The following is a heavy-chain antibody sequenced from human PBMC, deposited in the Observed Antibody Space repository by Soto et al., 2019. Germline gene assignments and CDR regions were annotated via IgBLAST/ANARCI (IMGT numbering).Heavy chain of an antibody. J-gene: IGHJ4*02. V-gene: IGHV1-69*06. CDR3: ARRDSGGFYRYFDS. CDR2: TGSGTGPG. D-gene: IGHD2-15*01. Sequence: QVQLVQSGAEVKKPGSSVKVSCKASGGTFSTNPISWVRQAPGQGLEWMGGTGSGTGPGNHAQKFQGRLTITVDKSTSTVYMELSSFSSEDTAVYYCARRDSGGFYRYFDSWVQGTLVTVSS. CDR1: GGTFSTNP.